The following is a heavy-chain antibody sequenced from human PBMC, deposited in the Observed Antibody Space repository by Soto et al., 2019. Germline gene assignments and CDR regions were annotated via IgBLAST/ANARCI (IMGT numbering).Heavy chain of an antibody. CDR3: AKVIQRSMAYCGGDCYQIIDY. D-gene: IGHD2-21*02. Sequence: EVQLLESGGGLVQPGGSLRLSCAASGFTFSSYAMSWVRQAPGKGLEWVSAISGSGGSTYYADSVKGRFTISRDNSKNSLYLQMNSLRAEDTAVYYCAKVIQRSMAYCGGDCYQIIDYWGQGTLVTVSS. J-gene: IGHJ4*02. CDR1: GFTFSSYA. CDR2: ISGSGGST. V-gene: IGHV3-23*01.